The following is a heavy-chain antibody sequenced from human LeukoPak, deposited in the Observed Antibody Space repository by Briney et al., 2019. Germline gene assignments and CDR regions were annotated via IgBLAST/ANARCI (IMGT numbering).Heavy chain of an antibody. D-gene: IGHD3-9*01. V-gene: IGHV4-34*01. Sequence: SQTLSLTCAVYGGPFSGYYWSWIRQSAGKGLGWIGEIHHSGRTDYNPSLQSRFTISVDTSNNQFSLNLTSVTAADTAVYYCAREAVLRYLKYWGQGTLVTVSS. J-gene: IGHJ4*02. CDR1: GGPFSGYY. CDR3: AREAVLRYLKY. CDR2: IHHSGRT.